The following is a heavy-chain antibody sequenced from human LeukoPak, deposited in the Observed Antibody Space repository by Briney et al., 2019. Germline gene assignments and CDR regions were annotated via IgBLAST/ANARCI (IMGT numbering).Heavy chain of an antibody. J-gene: IGHJ4*02. V-gene: IGHV3-33*07. CDR3: ARDIAVSGTAEMTDD. D-gene: IGHD6-19*01. CDR1: GFSFKKYG. CDR2: IQYGENDK. Sequence: WVSLCLYCTASGFSFKKYGIDWVRQAQGQGLEWVTFIQYGENDKLYAHSVKGRFTISRDNAKNTLYLQMNSLRSEDTAVYYCARDIAVSGTAEMTDDWGQVTLVTVAT.